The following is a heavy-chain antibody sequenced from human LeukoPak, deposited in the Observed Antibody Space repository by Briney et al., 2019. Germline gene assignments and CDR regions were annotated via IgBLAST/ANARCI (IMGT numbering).Heavy chain of an antibody. D-gene: IGHD6-19*01. CDR2: INHSGST. J-gene: IGHJ5*02. CDR1: GGSFSGYY. V-gene: IGHV4-34*01. Sequence: SETLSLTCAVYGGSFSGYYWSWIRQPPGKGLEWIGEINHSGSTNYNPSLKSRVTISVDTSKNQFSLKLSSVTAADTAVYYCARTDSSGWYGSWFDPWGQGTLVTVSS. CDR3: ARTDSSGWYGSWFDP.